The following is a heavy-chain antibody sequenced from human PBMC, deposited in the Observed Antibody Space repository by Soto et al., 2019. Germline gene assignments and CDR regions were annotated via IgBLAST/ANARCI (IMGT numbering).Heavy chain of an antibody. Sequence: PSETLSLTCAVYGGSFSGYYWSWIRQPPGKGLEWIGEINHSGSTNYNPSLKSRVTISVDTSKNQFSLKLSSVTAADTAVYYCASAVIGRYYYYGMDVWGQGTTVTVSS. V-gene: IGHV4-34*01. CDR2: INHSGST. CDR3: ASAVIGRYYYYGMDV. J-gene: IGHJ6*02. CDR1: GGSFSGYY. D-gene: IGHD3-10*01.